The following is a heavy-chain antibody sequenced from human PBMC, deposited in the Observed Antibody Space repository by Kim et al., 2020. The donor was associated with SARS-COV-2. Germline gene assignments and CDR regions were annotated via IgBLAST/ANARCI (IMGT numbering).Heavy chain of an antibody. CDR3: ARGTFQQGFDP. Sequence: GGSLRLSCEASGFTFSNYWMNWVRQGPGKGLVWVSLINSDGGDTHYADSVKGRFTISRDNAENTLHLQLNSLGVEDTAIYYCARGTFQQGFDPWGQGTLVTVSS. CDR1: GFTFSNYW. V-gene: IGHV3-74*01. CDR2: INSDGGDT. J-gene: IGHJ5*02.